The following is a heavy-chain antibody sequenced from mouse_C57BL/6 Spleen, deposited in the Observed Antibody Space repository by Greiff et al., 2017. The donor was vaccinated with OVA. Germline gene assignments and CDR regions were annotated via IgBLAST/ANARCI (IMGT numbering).Heavy chain of an antibody. CDR2: FDPNSGGT. Sequence: QVQLQQPGAELVKPGASVKLSCKASGCTFTSYWMHWVKQRPGRGLEWIGRFDPNSGGTKYNEKFKSKATLTVDKPSSTAYMQLSSLTSEDSAVYYCAREGDSSGYVGVVDYWGQGTSVTVAS. D-gene: IGHD3-2*02. J-gene: IGHJ4*01. CDR3: AREGDSSGYVGVVDY. CDR1: GCTFTSYW. V-gene: IGHV1-72*01.